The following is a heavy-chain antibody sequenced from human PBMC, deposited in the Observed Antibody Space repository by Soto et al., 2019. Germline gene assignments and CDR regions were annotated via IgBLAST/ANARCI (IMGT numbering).Heavy chain of an antibody. D-gene: IGHD3-9*01. CDR2: ISAYNGNT. CDR3: ARKYYDILTGYSFDD. CDR1: GYTFTSYG. Sequence: ASVKVSCKASGYTFTSYGISWVRQAPGQGLEWMGWISAYNGNTNYAQKLQGRVTMTTDTSTSTAYMELRSLRSDDTAVYYCARKYYDILTGYSFDDWGQGTLVTVSS. J-gene: IGHJ4*02. V-gene: IGHV1-18*01.